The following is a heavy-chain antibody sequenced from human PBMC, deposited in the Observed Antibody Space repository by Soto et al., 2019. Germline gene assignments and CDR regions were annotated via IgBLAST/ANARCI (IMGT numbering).Heavy chain of an antibody. J-gene: IGHJ6*02. CDR3: ARDYVVVVAATPNYGMDV. V-gene: IGHV1-69*04. CDR2: IIPILGIA. D-gene: IGHD2-15*01. Sequence: SVKVSCQASGGTFSSYTISWVRQAPGQGLEWMGRIIPILGIANYAQKFQGRVTITADKSTSTAYMELSSLRSEDTAVYYCARDYVVVVAATPNYGMDVWGQGTTVTVSS. CDR1: GGTFSSYT.